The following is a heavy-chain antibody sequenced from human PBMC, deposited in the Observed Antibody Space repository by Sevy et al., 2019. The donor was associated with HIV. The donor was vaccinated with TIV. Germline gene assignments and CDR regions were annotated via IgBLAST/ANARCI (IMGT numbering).Heavy chain of an antibody. CDR2: MKQGGSEE. Sequence: GGSLRLSCAASGFSFSIYLMSWIRLPPGKGLEWVATMKQGGSEEDYVDSMKGRFTFFRDNAKNSLFRQMNSLSAEDTAVYYCGREGVRGCSYSLDYWGQGTLVTVSS. J-gene: IGHJ4*02. CDR3: GREGVRGCSYSLDY. V-gene: IGHV3-7*01. D-gene: IGHD5-18*01. CDR1: GFSFSIYL.